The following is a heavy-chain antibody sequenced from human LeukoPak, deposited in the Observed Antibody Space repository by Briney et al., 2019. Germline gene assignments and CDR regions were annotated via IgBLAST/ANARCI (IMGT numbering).Heavy chain of an antibody. V-gene: IGHV3-48*04. J-gene: IGHJ6*03. CDR3: ARATAYMDV. CDR2: ISSSSSTI. Sequence: GGSLRLSCAASGVTFSSYSLSWVRQAPGKGLEWVSYISSSSSTIYYADSVKGRFTISRDNAKNSLYLQMNSLRAEDTAVYYCARATAYMDVWGKGTTVTVSS. CDR1: GVTFSSYS.